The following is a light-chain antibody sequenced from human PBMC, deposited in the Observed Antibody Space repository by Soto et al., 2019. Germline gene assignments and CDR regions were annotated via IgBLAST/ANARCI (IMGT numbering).Light chain of an antibody. CDR1: ENDIGVYDF. J-gene: IGLJ1*01. Sequence: QSVLTQPPSASGSPGQSVTISCTGTENDIGVYDFVSWYQHHPGKAPRLIIYEVVQRPSGVPDRFSGSKSGNTASLTVSGLQAADEADYFCKSYAGSNTYVFGSGTKVTAL. V-gene: IGLV2-8*01. CDR3: KSYAGSNTYV. CDR2: EVV.